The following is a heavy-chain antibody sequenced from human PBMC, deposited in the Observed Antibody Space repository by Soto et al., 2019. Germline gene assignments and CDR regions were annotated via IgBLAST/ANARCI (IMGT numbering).Heavy chain of an antibody. J-gene: IGHJ6*03. D-gene: IGHD6-19*01. CDR1: GFTFSSYA. CDR2: ISGSGGST. Sequence: EVQLLESGGGLVQPGGSLRLSCAASGFTFSSYAMSWVRQAPGKGLEWVSAISGSGGSTYYADSVKGRLTLSRDNSKNTLYLQMNSLRAEETAVYYCAKGAVAGPAYYYMDVWGKGTTVTVSS. CDR3: AKGAVAGPAYYYMDV. V-gene: IGHV3-23*01.